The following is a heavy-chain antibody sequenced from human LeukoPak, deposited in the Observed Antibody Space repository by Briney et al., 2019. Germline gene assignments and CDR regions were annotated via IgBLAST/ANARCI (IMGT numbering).Heavy chain of an antibody. J-gene: IGHJ4*02. Sequence: GGSLRLSCAASGFTFSSYAMSWVRQAPGKGLEWVSSISSSGGSTYYADSVKGRFTISRDNSKNTLYLQMNSLRAEDTAVYYCAKGVDYDILTDWGQGTLVTVFS. CDR2: ISSSGGST. D-gene: IGHD3-9*01. CDR3: AKGVDYDILTD. V-gene: IGHV3-23*01. CDR1: GFTFSSYA.